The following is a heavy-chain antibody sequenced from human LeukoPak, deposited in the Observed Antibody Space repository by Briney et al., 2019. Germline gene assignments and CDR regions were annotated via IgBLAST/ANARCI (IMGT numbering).Heavy chain of an antibody. Sequence: ASVKVSCKASGYTFTSYYMYWVRQAPGQGLEWMGIINPSGGSTSYAQKFQGRVTMTRDMSTSTAYMELSRLRSDDTAVYYCARPSSSWPNDAFDIWGQGTMVTVSS. J-gene: IGHJ3*02. V-gene: IGHV1-46*01. CDR1: GYTFTSYY. CDR2: INPSGGST. D-gene: IGHD6-13*01. CDR3: ARPSSSWPNDAFDI.